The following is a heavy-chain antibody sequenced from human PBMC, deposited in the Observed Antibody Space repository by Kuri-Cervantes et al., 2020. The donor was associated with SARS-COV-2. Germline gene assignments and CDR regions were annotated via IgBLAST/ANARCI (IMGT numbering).Heavy chain of an antibody. J-gene: IGHJ4*02. CDR2: IKQDGSEK. CDR3: ARDWGVLRS. D-gene: IGHD3-10*01. CDR1: GFTFSNYW. Sequence: LSLTCAASGFTFSNYWMSWVRQAPGKGLEWVANIKQDGSEKYYVDSVKGRFTISRDNAKNSLYLQMNSLRAEDTAVYYCARDWGVLRSWGQGTLVTVSS. V-gene: IGHV3-7*01.